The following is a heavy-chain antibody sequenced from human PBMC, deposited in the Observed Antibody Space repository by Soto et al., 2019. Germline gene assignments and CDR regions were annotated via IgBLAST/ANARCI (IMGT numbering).Heavy chain of an antibody. CDR2: IIPIFGTA. Sequence: SVKVSCKASGGTFSSYAISWVRQAPGQGLEWMGGIIPIFGTANYAQKFQGRVTITADESTSTAYMELSSLRSEDTAVYYCARGALRYFDRQGPRYYGMDVWGQGTPVTVSS. D-gene: IGHD3-9*01. J-gene: IGHJ6*02. CDR3: ARGALRYFDRQGPRYYGMDV. CDR1: GGTFSSYA. V-gene: IGHV1-69*13.